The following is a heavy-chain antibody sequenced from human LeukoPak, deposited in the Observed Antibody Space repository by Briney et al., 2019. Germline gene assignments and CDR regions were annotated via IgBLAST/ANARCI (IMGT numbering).Heavy chain of an antibody. D-gene: IGHD5-24*01. CDR1: GGSISSYY. V-gene: IGHV4-59*01. J-gene: IGHJ6*03. Sequence: PSETLSLTCTVSGGSISSYYWSWIRQPPGKGLEWIGYIYYSGSTNYNPSLKSRVTISVDTSKNQFSLKLSSVTAADTAVYYCARARGDGYSYYYYYYMDVWGKGITVTISS. CDR2: IYYSGST. CDR3: ARARGDGYSYYYYYYMDV.